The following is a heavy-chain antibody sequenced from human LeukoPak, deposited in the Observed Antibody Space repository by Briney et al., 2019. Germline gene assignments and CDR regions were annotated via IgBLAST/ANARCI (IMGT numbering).Heavy chain of an antibody. D-gene: IGHD2-2*01. Sequence: ASVKVSCKASGYTFTSYGISWVRQAPGQGLEWMGWISAYNGNTNYAQKLQGRVTMTTDTSTSTACMELRSLRSDDTAVYYCARGGEIVVVPAAQYFDYWGQGTLVTVSS. V-gene: IGHV1-18*01. J-gene: IGHJ4*02. CDR2: ISAYNGNT. CDR3: ARGGEIVVVPAAQYFDY. CDR1: GYTFTSYG.